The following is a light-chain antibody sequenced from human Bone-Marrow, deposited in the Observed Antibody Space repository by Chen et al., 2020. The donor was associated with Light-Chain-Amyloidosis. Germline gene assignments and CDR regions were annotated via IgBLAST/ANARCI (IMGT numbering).Light chain of an antibody. Sequence: SALTQPPSVGGSPGQSTTISCTGTSSDVGGDNHVSWYQQHPDKAPKLMIYEVTNRPSWVPDRFSGSKSDNTASLTISGLQTEDEADYFCSSYTITNTLVFGSGTRVTVL. V-gene: IGLV2-14*01. CDR1: SSDVGGDNH. CDR2: EVT. J-gene: IGLJ1*01. CDR3: SSYTITNTLV.